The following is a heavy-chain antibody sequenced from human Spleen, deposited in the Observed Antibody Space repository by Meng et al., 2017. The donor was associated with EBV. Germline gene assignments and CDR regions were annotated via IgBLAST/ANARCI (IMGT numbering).Heavy chain of an antibody. J-gene: IGHJ4*02. Sequence: VQLQESDPGMVKPSQTLSLTCAVSGGSISSGGHYWSWIRQPPGKGLEWIGYLYYSGSAYYNPSLKSRLTISVDTSKNQFSLKLTSVTAADTAVYYCASTTTMTSFDYWGQGTLVTVSS. D-gene: IGHD4-17*01. CDR1: GGSISSGGHY. CDR3: ASTTTMTSFDY. V-gene: IGHV4-30-4*01. CDR2: LYYSGSA.